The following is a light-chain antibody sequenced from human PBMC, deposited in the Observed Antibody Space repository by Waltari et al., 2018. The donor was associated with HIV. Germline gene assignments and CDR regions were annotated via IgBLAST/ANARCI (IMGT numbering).Light chain of an antibody. CDR2: EVT. J-gene: IGLJ3*02. CDR1: SSDIGAYNR. CDR3: SSYTTSSTWV. V-gene: IGLV2-18*02. Sequence: CTGTSSDIGAYNRVSWYQQSPGTAPKLRIYEVTHRPSGVPVRFSGSKSGNTASLTISGLQADDEADYYCSSYTTSSTWVFGGGTKLTVL.